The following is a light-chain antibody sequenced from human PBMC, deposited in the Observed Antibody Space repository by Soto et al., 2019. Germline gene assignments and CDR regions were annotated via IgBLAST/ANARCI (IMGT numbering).Light chain of an antibody. Sequence: DIQMTQSPSSLSASIGDRVTITCQASQNITNNLSWYQQKPGKAPKLLIYAASSLQSGVPSRFSGSGSGTDFTLTISSLQPEDFATYYCQQANSFPLTFGGGTRLEI. V-gene: IGKV1-12*01. J-gene: IGKJ5*01. CDR1: QNITNN. CDR2: AAS. CDR3: QQANSFPLT.